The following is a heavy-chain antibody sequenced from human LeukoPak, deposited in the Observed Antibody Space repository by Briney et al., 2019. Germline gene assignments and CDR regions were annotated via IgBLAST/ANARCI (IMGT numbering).Heavy chain of an antibody. D-gene: IGHD3-3*01. CDR2: ISGNAGST. V-gene: IGHV3-23*01. J-gene: IGHJ4*02. CDR3: AKDGLQFSEWLPPLGY. Sequence: GGSLRLSCAASGFTVSSNYMSWVRQAPGKGLEWVSLISGNAGSTYYADSVKGRFNISRDITKNPLYLQMNSLRAEDTAVYYCAKDGLQFSEWLPPLGYWGQGTLVTVSS. CDR1: GFTVSSNY.